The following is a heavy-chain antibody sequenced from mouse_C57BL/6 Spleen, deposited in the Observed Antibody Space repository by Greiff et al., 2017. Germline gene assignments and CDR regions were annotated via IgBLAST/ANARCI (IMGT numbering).Heavy chain of an antibody. J-gene: IGHJ1*03. CDR1: GFSLTSYG. CDR3: AKGITTGYFDV. Sequence: VMLVESGPGLVQPSQSLSITCTVSGFSLTSYGVHWVRQSPGKGLEWLGVIWRGGSTDYNAAFMSRLSITKDNSKSQVFFKMNSLQADDTAIYYCAKGITTGYFDVWGTGTTVTVSS. CDR2: IWRGGST. D-gene: IGHD1-1*01. V-gene: IGHV2-5*01.